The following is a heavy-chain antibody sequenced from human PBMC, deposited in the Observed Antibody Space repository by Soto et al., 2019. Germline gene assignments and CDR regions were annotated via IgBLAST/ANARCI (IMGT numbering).Heavy chain of an antibody. CDR2: IHYSGSI. CDR3: ARHGNQVIAAAGIRGQGSDAFDI. J-gene: IGHJ3*02. D-gene: IGHD6-13*01. V-gene: IGHV4-31*03. CDR1: GGSISSAGDY. Sequence: SETLSLTCTVSGGSISSAGDYWSWIRQYSGKGLEWIGYIHYSGSIYYNPSLKSRVTISIDTSKNQFSLKLSSVTAADTAVYYCARHGNQVIAAAGIRGQGSDAFDIWGQGTMVTVSS.